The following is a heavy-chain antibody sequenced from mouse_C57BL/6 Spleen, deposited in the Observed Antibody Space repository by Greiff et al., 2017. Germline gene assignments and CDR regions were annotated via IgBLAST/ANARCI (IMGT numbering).Heavy chain of an antibody. V-gene: IGHV3-6*01. CDR1: GYSITSGYY. Sequence: ESGPGLVKPSQSLSLTCSVTGYSITSGYYWNWIRQFPGNKLEWMGYISYDGSNNYNPSLKNRISITRDTSKHQFFLKLHSVTTEDTATYYCARAYYGSSYVDWYFDVWGTGTTVTVSS. D-gene: IGHD1-1*01. CDR3: ARAYYGSSYVDWYFDV. J-gene: IGHJ1*03. CDR2: ISYDGSN.